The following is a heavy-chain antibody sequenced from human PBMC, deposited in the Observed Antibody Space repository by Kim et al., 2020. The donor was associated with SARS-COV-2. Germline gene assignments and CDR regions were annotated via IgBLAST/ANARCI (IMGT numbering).Heavy chain of an antibody. CDR1: GGSISSSSYY. CDR3: ARWYGDYAKYYFDY. Sequence: SETLSLTCTVSGGSISSSSYYWGWIRQPLGKGLEWIGSIYYSGSTYYNPSLKSRVTISVDTSKNQFSLKLSSVTAADTAVYYCARWYGDYAKYYFDYWGQGTLVTVSS. J-gene: IGHJ4*02. D-gene: IGHD4-17*01. V-gene: IGHV4-39*07. CDR2: IYYSGST.